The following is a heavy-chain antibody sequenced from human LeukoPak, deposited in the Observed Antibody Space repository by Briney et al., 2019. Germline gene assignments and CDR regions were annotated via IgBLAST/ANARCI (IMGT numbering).Heavy chain of an antibody. CDR1: GFTFRSYG. CDR3: ARDGDGGSYFGDL. D-gene: IGHD1-26*01. Sequence: PGGSLRLSCAASGFTFRSYGMHWVRQAPGKGLEWVAVIWHDGGDEYYADSVKGRFTISRDNSKSTLYLQMNNLRGEDTAVYYCARDGDGGSYFGDLWGQGTLVSVSS. J-gene: IGHJ4*02. CDR2: IWHDGGDE. V-gene: IGHV3-33*01.